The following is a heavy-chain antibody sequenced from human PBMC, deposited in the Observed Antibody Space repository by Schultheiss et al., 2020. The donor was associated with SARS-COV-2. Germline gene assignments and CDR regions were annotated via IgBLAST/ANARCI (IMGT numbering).Heavy chain of an antibody. J-gene: IGHJ5*02. V-gene: IGHV1-2*04. D-gene: IGHD3-3*01. Sequence: ASVKVSCKASGYTFTGYYMHWVRQAPGQGLEWMGWINPNSGGTNYAQKFQGWVTMTRDTSISTAYMELSRLRSDDTAVYYCARDSYPVMNYDFWSGYYSWFDPWGQGTLVTVSS. CDR2: INPNSGGT. CDR1: GYTFTGYY. CDR3: ARDSYPVMNYDFWSGYYSWFDP.